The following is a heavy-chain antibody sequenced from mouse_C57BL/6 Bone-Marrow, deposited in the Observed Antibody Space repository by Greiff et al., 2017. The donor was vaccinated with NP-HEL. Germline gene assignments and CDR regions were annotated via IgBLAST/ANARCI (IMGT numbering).Heavy chain of an antibody. D-gene: IGHD4-1*01. CDR2: IHPNRGST. CDR3: ARVTGNYAMDY. CDR1: GYTFTSYW. J-gene: IGHJ4*01. Sequence: VQLQQPGAELVKPGASVKLSCKASGYTFTSYWMHWVKQRPGQGLEWIGMIHPNRGSTNYNEKFKSKATLTVDKSSSTAYMQLSSLTSEDSAVYYCARVTGNYAMDYWGQGTSVTVSS. V-gene: IGHV1-64*01.